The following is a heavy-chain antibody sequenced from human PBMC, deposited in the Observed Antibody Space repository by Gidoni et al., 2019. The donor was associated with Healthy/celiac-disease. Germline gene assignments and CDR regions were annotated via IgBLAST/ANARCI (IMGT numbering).Heavy chain of an antibody. CDR1: GGSFRGYY. Sequence: QVQLQQWGAGMLKPSETLSLTCAVYGGSFRGYYWSWIRQPPGKGLEWIGEINHSGSTNYNPALKSRVTISVDTSKNQFSLKLSSVTAADTAVYYCARGGNLQTGWRRREFRRGYDYWGQGTLVTVSS. D-gene: IGHD3-10*01. J-gene: IGHJ4*02. CDR2: INHSGST. CDR3: ARGGNLQTGWRRREFRRGYDY. V-gene: IGHV4-34*01.